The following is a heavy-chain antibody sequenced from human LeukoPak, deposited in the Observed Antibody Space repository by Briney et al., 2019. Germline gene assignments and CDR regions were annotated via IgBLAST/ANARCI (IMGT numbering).Heavy chain of an antibody. CDR1: GGSISSYY. CDR3: ARVGYDYVWGSYRPPYYMDV. CDR2: IYTSGST. V-gene: IGHV4-4*07. J-gene: IGHJ6*03. D-gene: IGHD3-16*02. Sequence: SETLSLTCTVSGGSISSYYWSWIRQAAGKGLEWIGRIYTSGSTNYNPSLKSRVTMSVDTSKNQFSLKLSSVTAADTAVYYCARVGYDYVWGSYRPPYYMDVWGKGTTVTVSS.